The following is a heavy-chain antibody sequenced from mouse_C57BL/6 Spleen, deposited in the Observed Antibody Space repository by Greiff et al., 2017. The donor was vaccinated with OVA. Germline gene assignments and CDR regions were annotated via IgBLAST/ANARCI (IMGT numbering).Heavy chain of an antibody. CDR2: IDPSDSYT. J-gene: IGHJ4*01. Sequence: VQLQQPGAELVMPGASVKLSCKASGYTFTSYWMHWVKQRPGQGLEWIGEIDPSDSYTNYNQKFKGKSTLTVDKSSSTAYMQLSSLTSEDSAVDYCARRTYEDAMDYWGQGTSVTVSS. V-gene: IGHV1-69*01. CDR1: GYTFTSYW. CDR3: ARRTYEDAMDY. D-gene: IGHD2-12*01.